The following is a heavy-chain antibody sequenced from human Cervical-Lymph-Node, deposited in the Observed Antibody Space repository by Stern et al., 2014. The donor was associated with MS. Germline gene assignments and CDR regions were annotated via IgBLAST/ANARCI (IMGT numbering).Heavy chain of an antibody. Sequence: VQLVESGAEVKKPGASVKVSCKASGYTFTHYYIHWVRQAPGQGLEWMGRINTYTGVTTYAQNFEGRVTMTRDTSISTAYMEVIRLTSDDTAVYYCARDSGSYCRYWGQGSLVAVSS. J-gene: IGHJ4*02. CDR1: GYTFTHYY. CDR2: INTYTGVT. D-gene: IGHD1-26*01. V-gene: IGHV1-2*06. CDR3: ARDSGSYCRY.